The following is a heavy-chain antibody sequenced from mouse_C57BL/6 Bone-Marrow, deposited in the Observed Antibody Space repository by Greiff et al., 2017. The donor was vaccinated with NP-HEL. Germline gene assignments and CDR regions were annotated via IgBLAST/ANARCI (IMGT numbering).Heavy chain of an antibody. CDR1: GYTFTSYW. V-gene: IGHV1-64*01. Sequence: QVQLQQPGAELVKPGASVKLSCKASGYTFTSYWMHWVKQRPGQGLEWIGMIHPNSGSTNYNEKFKSKATLTVDKSSSTAYMQLSSLTSEDSAVYYCARDDGYSYYYAMDYWGQGTSVTVSS. D-gene: IGHD2-3*01. CDR3: ARDDGYSYYYAMDY. CDR2: IHPNSGST. J-gene: IGHJ4*01.